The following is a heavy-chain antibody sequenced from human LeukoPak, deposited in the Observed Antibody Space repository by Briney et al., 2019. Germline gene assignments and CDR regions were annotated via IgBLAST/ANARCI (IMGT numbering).Heavy chain of an antibody. D-gene: IGHD3-16*02. CDR3: ARVSRVITFGGVIQRGDAFDI. CDR2: IIPIFGTA. J-gene: IGHJ3*02. Sequence: SVKVSCKASGGTFSSYAISWVRQAPGQGLEWMGRIIPIFGTANYARKFQGRATITTDESTSTAYMELSSLRSEDTAVYYCARVSRVITFGGVIQRGDAFDIWGQGTMVTVSS. CDR1: GGTFSSYA. V-gene: IGHV1-69*05.